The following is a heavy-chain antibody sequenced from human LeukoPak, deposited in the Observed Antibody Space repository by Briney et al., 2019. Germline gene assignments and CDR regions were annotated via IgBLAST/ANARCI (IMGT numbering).Heavy chain of an antibody. J-gene: IGHJ5*02. Sequence: PSETLSLTCTVSGGSISSYYWSWIRQPPGKGLEWIGYIYYSGSTNYKPSLKSRVTISVDTSKNQFSLKLSSVTAADTAVYYCARAPRSRRNWFDPWGQGTLVTVSS. CDR3: ARAPRSRRNWFDP. V-gene: IGHV4-59*01. CDR2: IYYSGST. CDR1: GGSISSYY.